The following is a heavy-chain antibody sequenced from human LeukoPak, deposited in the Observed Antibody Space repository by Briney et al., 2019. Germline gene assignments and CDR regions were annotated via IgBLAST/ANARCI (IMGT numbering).Heavy chain of an antibody. Sequence: SETLSLTCTVSGGSISSYYWSWIRQPPGKGLEWIGYIYYSGSTNYNPSLKSRVTISVDTSKNQFSLKLSSVTAADTAVYYCASFHGYSYGYYWGQGTLVTVSS. CDR3: ASFHGYSYGYY. V-gene: IGHV4-59*01. CDR2: IYYSGST. CDR1: GGSISSYY. D-gene: IGHD5-18*01. J-gene: IGHJ4*02.